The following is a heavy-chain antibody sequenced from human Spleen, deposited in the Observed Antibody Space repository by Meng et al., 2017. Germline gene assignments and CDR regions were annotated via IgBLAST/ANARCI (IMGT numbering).Heavy chain of an antibody. CDR3: ARVSKRGYSGYSNWFDP. Sequence: HVQLQASGPGLAKPSGTLSLTCGGSGGSITSNNRWSWVRQPPGKGLEWIGEIYHSGSANYNPSLKSRLTISVDKSKNQFSLKLSSVTAADTAVYYCARVSKRGYSGYSNWFDPWGQGTLVTVSS. V-gene: IGHV4-4*02. J-gene: IGHJ5*02. D-gene: IGHD5-12*01. CDR1: GGSITSNNR. CDR2: IYHSGSA.